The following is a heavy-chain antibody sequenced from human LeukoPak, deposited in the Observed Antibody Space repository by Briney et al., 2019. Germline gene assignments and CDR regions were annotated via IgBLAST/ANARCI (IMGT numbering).Heavy chain of an antibody. Sequence: GGSLRLSCAASGFTVSNNYMSWVRQAPGKGLEWVSLIYSGGSTYYADPVKGRFTISRDNSKNTLYLQMNSLRAEDTAVYYCARIVASSGGWYNFDYWGQGALVTVSS. V-gene: IGHV3-53*01. D-gene: IGHD6-19*01. J-gene: IGHJ4*02. CDR3: ARIVASSGGWYNFDY. CDR1: GFTVSNNY. CDR2: IYSGGST.